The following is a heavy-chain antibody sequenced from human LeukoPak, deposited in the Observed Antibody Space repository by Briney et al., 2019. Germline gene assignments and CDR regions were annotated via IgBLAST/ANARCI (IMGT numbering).Heavy chain of an antibody. D-gene: IGHD4/OR15-4a*01. Sequence: SETLSLTCTVSGGSISSYCWSWIRQPAGKGLEWIGRIYTSGSTNYNPSLKSRVTMSVDTSKNQFSPKLSSVTAADTAVYYCAREGGANRPLDYWGQGTLVTVSS. V-gene: IGHV4-4*07. CDR3: AREGGANRPLDY. CDR1: GGSISSYC. J-gene: IGHJ4*02. CDR2: IYTSGST.